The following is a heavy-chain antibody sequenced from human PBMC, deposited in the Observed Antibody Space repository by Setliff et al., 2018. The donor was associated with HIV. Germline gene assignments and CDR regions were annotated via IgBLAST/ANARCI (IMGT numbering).Heavy chain of an antibody. J-gene: IGHJ4*02. V-gene: IGHV4-59*11. Sequence: PSETLSLTCTVSGGSISSHYWIWIRQPPGKGLEWIGYIHYSGATNYNPSLKSRVTMSVDTSKNQFSLKLSSVTAADTAVYYCARDYSGWYYFDCWGQGTLVTVSS. CDR2: IHYSGAT. CDR3: ARDYSGWYYFDC. CDR1: GGSISSHY. D-gene: IGHD6-19*01.